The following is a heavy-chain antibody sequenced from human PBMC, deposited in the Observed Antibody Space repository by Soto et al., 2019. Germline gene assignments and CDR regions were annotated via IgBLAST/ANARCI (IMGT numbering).Heavy chain of an antibody. D-gene: IGHD6-19*01. Sequence: QVQLVESGGGVVQPGRSLRLSCAASGFTFSSYAMHWVRQAPGKGLEWVAVISYDGSNKYYADSVKGRFTISRDNSKNTLYLQMNSLRAEDTAVYYCARVAVDAFDYWGQGTLVTVSS. CDR1: GFTFSSYA. CDR3: ARVAVDAFDY. V-gene: IGHV3-30-3*01. J-gene: IGHJ4*02. CDR2: ISYDGSNK.